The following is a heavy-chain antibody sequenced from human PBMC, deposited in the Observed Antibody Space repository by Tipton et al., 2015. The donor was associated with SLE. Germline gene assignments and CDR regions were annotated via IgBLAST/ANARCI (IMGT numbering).Heavy chain of an antibody. Sequence: TLSLTCDVSDYPANSDYYWGWIRQPPRKGLEWIGAIYHSGTSFYNPSLRSRVTLSVGTSKSQFSMRLTSVTAADTAVYYCATNGHGETYEFFTEYLRHWGQGTLVTVSS. CDR1: DYPANSDYY. J-gene: IGHJ1*01. CDR3: ATNGHGETYEFFTEYLRH. CDR2: IYHSGTS. D-gene: IGHD5-12*01. V-gene: IGHV4-38-2*01.